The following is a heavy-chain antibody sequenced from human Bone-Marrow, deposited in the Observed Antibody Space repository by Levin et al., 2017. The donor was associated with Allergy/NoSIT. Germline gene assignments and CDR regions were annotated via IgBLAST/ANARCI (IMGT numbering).Heavy chain of an antibody. J-gene: IGHJ4*02. Sequence: GGSLRLSCAASGFTFSSYSMNWVRQAPGRGLEWVSYISRSSSTISYADSVKGRFTISRDNAKNSLYLQMNSLRDEDTAVYYCATPDGSGTSCYYIFDSWGQGTLVTVSS. CDR2: ISRSSSTI. CDR3: ATPDGSGTSCYYIFDS. D-gene: IGHD2-2*01. CDR1: GFTFSSYS. V-gene: IGHV3-48*02.